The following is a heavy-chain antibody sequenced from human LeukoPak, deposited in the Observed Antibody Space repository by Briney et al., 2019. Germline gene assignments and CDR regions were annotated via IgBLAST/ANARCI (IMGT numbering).Heavy chain of an antibody. CDR1: GFTFSDYY. CDR3: ARGGVAAAVTSNDY. CDR2: ISSSSSYT. D-gene: IGHD6-13*01. Sequence: GGSLRLSCAASGFTFSDYYMSWIRQAPGKGLEWVSYISSSSSYTNYADSVKGRFTISRDNAKNSLYLQMNSLRAEDTAVYYCARGGVAAAVTSNDYWGQGTLVTVSS. J-gene: IGHJ4*02. V-gene: IGHV3-11*06.